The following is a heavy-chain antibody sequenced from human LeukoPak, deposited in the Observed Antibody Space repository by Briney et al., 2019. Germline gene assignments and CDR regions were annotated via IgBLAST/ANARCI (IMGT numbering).Heavy chain of an antibody. CDR1: GFTFSNAW. J-gene: IGHJ4*02. V-gene: IGHV3-15*01. CDR3: TTGENSDYSSSGTDY. D-gene: IGHD6-13*01. CDR2: IKSKTDGGTT. Sequence: GGSLRLSCAASGFTFSNAWMSWVRQAPGKGLEWVGRIKSKTDGGTTNYAAPVKGRFTIPRDDSKNTLYLQMNSLKTEDTAVYYCTTGENSDYSSSGTDYWGQGTLVTVSS.